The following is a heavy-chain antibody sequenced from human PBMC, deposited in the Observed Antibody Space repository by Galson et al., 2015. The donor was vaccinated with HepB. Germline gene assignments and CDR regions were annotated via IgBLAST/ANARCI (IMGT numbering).Heavy chain of an antibody. V-gene: IGHV3-11*01. CDR3: ARAAGWFDP. Sequence: SLRLSCAASGFTFSDYYMTWIRQAPGKGLEWVSQISNSGDTDYADSVKGRFTISRDNIKKSMYLQMNSLRAEDTAVYYCARAAGWFDPWGQGTQVTVSS. CDR2: ISNSGDT. CDR1: GFTFSDYY. D-gene: IGHD3-10*01. J-gene: IGHJ5*02.